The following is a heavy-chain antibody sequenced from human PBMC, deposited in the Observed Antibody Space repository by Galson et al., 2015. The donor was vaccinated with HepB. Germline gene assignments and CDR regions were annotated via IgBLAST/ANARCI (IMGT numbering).Heavy chain of an antibody. Sequence: SVKVSCKASGYTFTDYHMHWVRQAPGQGLEWVGRINPNSGDTNYAQNFQGRITMARDTSISTVYMELSRVRSDDTAVYYCARDRDFGDYLGDYWGQGTLVTVSS. J-gene: IGHJ4*02. V-gene: IGHV1-2*06. CDR3: ARDRDFGDYLGDY. D-gene: IGHD4-17*01. CDR2: INPNSGDT. CDR1: GYTFTDYH.